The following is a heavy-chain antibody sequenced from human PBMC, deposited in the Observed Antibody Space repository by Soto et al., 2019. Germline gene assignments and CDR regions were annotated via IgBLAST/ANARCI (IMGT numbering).Heavy chain of an antibody. J-gene: IGHJ6*03. CDR3: ARSIVATEYYYYYYMDV. CDR2: INHSGST. Sequence: ASETLSLTCAVYGGSFSGYYWSWIRQPPGKGLEWIGEINHSGSTNYNPSLKSRVTISVDTSKNQFSLKLSSVTAADTAVYYCARSIVATEYYYYYYMDVWGKGTTVTVSS. D-gene: IGHD5-12*01. CDR1: GGSFSGYY. V-gene: IGHV4-34*01.